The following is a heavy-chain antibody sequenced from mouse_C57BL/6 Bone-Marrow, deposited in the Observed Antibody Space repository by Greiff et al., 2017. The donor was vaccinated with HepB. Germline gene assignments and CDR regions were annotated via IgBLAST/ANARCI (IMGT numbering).Heavy chain of an antibody. J-gene: IGHJ3*01. Sequence: EVQRVESGGGLVKPGGSLKLSCAASGFTFTSYALSWVRQTPEKGLEWVATIRDGGSDTYYPDNVKGRVTITRDNATNNLYLQMSHLKSEDSAMYDCARDYYGNYEGFAYWGQGTLVTVSA. D-gene: IGHD2-1*01. CDR3: ARDYYGNYEGFAY. V-gene: IGHV5-4*01. CDR1: GFTFTSYA. CDR2: IRDGGSDT.